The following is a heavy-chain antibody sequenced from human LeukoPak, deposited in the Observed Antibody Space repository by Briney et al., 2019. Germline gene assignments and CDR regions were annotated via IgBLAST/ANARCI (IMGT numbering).Heavy chain of an antibody. CDR1: GFTFSDYY. Sequence: GGSLRLSCAASGFTFSDYYMSWIRQAPGKGLEWVSYISLSGNYTKYADSVKGRFTISRDNSKNTLYLQMNSLRAEDTAVYYCARTAYSDYSLGFWGQGTLVTVSS. J-gene: IGHJ4*02. CDR2: ISLSGNYT. D-gene: IGHD5-12*01. V-gene: IGHV3-11*06. CDR3: ARTAYSDYSLGF.